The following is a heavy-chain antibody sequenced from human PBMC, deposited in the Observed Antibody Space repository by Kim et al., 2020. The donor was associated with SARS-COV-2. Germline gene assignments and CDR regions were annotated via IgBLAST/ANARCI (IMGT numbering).Heavy chain of an antibody. Sequence: NGNRKYSQKFQGRVTFTSDTSASTAYMELSSLRSEDSAVYYCLGGYYVEYWGQGTLVTVSS. J-gene: IGHJ4*02. CDR3: LGGYYVEY. D-gene: IGHD2-15*01. V-gene: IGHV1-3*01. CDR2: NGNR.